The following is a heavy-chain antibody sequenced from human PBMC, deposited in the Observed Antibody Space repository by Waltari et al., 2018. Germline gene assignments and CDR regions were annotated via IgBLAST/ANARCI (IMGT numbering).Heavy chain of an antibody. CDR2: IYYSGST. CDR1: GGSISSSSYY. D-gene: IGHD6-13*01. Sequence: QLQLQESGPGLVKPSETLSLTCTVSGGSISSSSYYWSWIRQPPGKGLEWIGYIYYSGSTNYNPSLKSRVTISVDTSKNQFSRKLSSVTAADTAVYYCARGYSSSWYLYYYGMDVWGQGTTVTVSS. CDR3: ARGYSSSWYLYYYGMDV. J-gene: IGHJ6*02. V-gene: IGHV4-61*01.